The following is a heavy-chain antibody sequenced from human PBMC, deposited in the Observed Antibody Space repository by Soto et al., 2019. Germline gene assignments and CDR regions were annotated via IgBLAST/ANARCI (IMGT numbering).Heavy chain of an antibody. D-gene: IGHD6-13*01. V-gene: IGHV4-34*01. CDR1: GGSISGYY. CDR2: INHSGST. CDR3: ARGSDSSSWYLINWFDP. Sequence: SETLSLTCAVYGGSISGYYWSWIRQPPGKGLEWIGEINHSGSTNYNPSLKSRVTISVDTSKNQFSLKLSSVTAADTAVYYCARGSDSSSWYLINWFDPWGQGTLVPVSS. J-gene: IGHJ5*02.